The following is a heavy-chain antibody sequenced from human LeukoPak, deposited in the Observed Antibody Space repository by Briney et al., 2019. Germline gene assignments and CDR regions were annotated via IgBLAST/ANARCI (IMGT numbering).Heavy chain of an antibody. CDR3: ARQTQEEMRFGVAAPHMDV. Sequence: GGPLRLSCAASGFTFSDSAMNWVRQAPGKGLKWVSLISSSGVNTFFADSEKGRFTISRDNSKNTLYLQMNSLRAEDTAVHYCARQTQEEMRFGVAAPHMDVWGKGTTVTVSS. D-gene: IGHD3-3*01. CDR1: GFTFSDSA. CDR2: ISSSGVNT. J-gene: IGHJ6*03. V-gene: IGHV3-23*01.